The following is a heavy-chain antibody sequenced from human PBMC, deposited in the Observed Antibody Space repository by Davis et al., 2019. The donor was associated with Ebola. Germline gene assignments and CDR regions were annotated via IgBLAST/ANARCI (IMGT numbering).Heavy chain of an antibody. CDR1: GFTFSNHA. CDR2: PSLNDRER. Sequence: PGGSLRLSCVASGFTFSNHAMHWXXXXXXXXXXXXXVPSLNDRERFYGESVQGRFTISRDNSENVLYLQMDSLRPDDTAIYFCARALHDEVLDYWGQGTPVTVSS. D-gene: IGHD1-1*01. CDR3: ARALHDEVLDY. J-gene: IGHJ4*02. V-gene: IGHV3-30*01.